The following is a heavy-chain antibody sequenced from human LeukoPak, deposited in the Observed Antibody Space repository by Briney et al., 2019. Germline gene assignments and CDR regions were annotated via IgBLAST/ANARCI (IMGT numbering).Heavy chain of an antibody. CDR2: IHTSGST. J-gene: IGHJ2*01. CDR1: GGSISSYY. V-gene: IGHV4-4*07. Sequence: SETLSLTCTVSGGSISSYYWSWIRQPAGKGLEWIGRIHTSGSTKYNPSLKSRVTMSVDMSKNQFSLKLSSMIAADTAVYYCARVSSSWYQDWYFDLWGRGTLVTVPS. CDR3: ARVSSSWYQDWYFDL. D-gene: IGHD6-13*01.